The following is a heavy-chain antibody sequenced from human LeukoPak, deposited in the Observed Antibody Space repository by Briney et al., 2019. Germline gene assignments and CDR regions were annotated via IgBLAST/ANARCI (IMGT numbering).Heavy chain of an antibody. CDR1: GFTFSSYG. Sequence: GGSLRLSCAASGFTFSSYGMHWVRQAPGKGLEWVAFIRYDGSNKYYADSVKGRFTISRDNAKNSLYLQMNSLRAEDMALYYCAKGYSGSYYSPPTFDYWGQGTLVTVSS. CDR3: AKGYSGSYYSPPTFDY. V-gene: IGHV3-30*02. D-gene: IGHD1-26*01. J-gene: IGHJ4*02. CDR2: IRYDGSNK.